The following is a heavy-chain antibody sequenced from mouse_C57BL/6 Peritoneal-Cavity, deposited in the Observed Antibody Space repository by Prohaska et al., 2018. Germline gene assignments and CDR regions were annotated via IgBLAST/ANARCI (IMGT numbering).Heavy chain of an antibody. J-gene: IGHJ1*03. CDR1: GFTFSGFW. CDR2: INSDGSSI. D-gene: IGHD2-1*01. V-gene: IGHV11-2*01. Sequence: ELQLLATGGGLVQPGGSRGLSCEGSGFTFSGFWMSWVRQTPGKTLELIGDINSDGSSINYAPSIKDRFTIFRDNDKSTLYLQMSNVRSEDTATYLCMGYGNDWYFRVWGTGTTVT. CDR3: MGYGNDWYFRV.